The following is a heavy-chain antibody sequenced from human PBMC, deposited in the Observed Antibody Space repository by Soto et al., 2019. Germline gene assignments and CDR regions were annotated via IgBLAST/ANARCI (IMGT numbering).Heavy chain of an antibody. D-gene: IGHD2-15*01. J-gene: IGHJ5*02. CDR2: IYSGGST. V-gene: IGHV3-53*04. CDR3: ARKEVNCSGGSCYSMFDP. CDR1: GFTVSSNY. Sequence: EVQLVESGGGLVQPGGSLRLSCAASGFTVSSNYMSWVRQAPGKGLEWVSVIYSGGSTYYADSVKGRFTISRHNSKNTLYLQMNSRRAEDTAVYYCARKEVNCSGGSCYSMFDPWGQGTLVTVSS.